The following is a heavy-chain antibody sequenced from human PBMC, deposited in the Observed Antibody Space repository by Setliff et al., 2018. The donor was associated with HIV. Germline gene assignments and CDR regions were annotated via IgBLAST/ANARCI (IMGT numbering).Heavy chain of an antibody. V-gene: IGHV4-38-2*01. CDR1: GYSISSGYS. Sequence: SETLSLTCAVSGYSISSGYSWGWIRQPPGKGLEWLASIYYSGSTSYNPSLSSRLTISVDTSKNQVSLRLSSVTAADTGVYYCARHRDPPGTSWIFYYYYMDLWGGGTTVTVSS. CDR3: ARHRDPPGTSWIFYYYYMDL. D-gene: IGHD2-2*01. CDR2: IYYSGST. J-gene: IGHJ6*03.